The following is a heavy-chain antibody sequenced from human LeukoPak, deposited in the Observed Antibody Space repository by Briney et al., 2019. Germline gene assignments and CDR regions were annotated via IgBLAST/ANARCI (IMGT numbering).Heavy chain of an antibody. CDR3: ARGGYYGSGNDFRFDP. D-gene: IGHD3-10*01. V-gene: IGHV1-8*03. CDR1: GYTFTNYD. CDR2: MDPNSGNT. Sequence: ASVKVSCKASGYTFTNYDINWVRQATGQGLEWMGWMDPNSGNTGYAQKFQGRVTITRNTSISTAYMELSSLRSEDTAVYYCARGGYYGSGNDFRFDPWGQGTLVTVSS. J-gene: IGHJ5*02.